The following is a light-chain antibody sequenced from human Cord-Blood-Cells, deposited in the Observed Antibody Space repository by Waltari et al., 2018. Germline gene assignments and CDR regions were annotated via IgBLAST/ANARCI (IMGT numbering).Light chain of an antibody. V-gene: IGLV3-1*01. CDR3: QAWDSSIFVV. Sequence: SYELPQPPSVSVSPGQTASITCPGHQSGDKYACWYQQKPGQSPVLVIYQDSKRPSGIPERFSGSNSGNTATLTISGTQAMDEADYYCQAWDSSIFVVFGGGTKLTVL. CDR1: QSGDKY. J-gene: IGLJ2*01. CDR2: QDS.